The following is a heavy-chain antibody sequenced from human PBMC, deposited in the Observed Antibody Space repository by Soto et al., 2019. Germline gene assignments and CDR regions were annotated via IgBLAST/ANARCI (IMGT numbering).Heavy chain of an antibody. CDR2: ISYDGSNK. V-gene: IGHV3-30*18. Sequence: PGGSLRLSCAASGFTFSSYGMHWVRQAPGKGLEWVAVISYDGSNKYYADSVKGRFIMSRDNSKNMLSLQMNSLRAEDTAVYFCAKSSWSYGNAFYGMDVWGQGTTVTVSS. D-gene: IGHD1-26*01. CDR1: GFTFSSYG. J-gene: IGHJ6*02. CDR3: AKSSWSYGNAFYGMDV.